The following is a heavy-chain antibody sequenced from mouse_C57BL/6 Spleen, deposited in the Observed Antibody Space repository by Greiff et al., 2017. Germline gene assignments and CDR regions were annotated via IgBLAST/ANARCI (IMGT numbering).Heavy chain of an antibody. V-gene: IGHV1-54*01. CDR1: GYAFTNYL. J-gene: IGHJ4*01. CDR3: ARRLTFYAMDY. D-gene: IGHD1-3*01. CDR2: INPGSGGT. Sequence: VQLVESGAELVRPGTSVKVSCKASGYAFTNYLIEWVKQRPGQGLEWIGVINPGSGGTNYNEKFKGKATLTADKSSSTAYMQLSSLTSEDSAVYFCARRLTFYAMDYWGQGTSVTVSS.